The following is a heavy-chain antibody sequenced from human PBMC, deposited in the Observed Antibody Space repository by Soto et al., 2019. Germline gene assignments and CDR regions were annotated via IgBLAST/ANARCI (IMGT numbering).Heavy chain of an antibody. CDR1: GYAFTTYG. J-gene: IGHJ4*02. V-gene: IGHV1-18*01. D-gene: IGHD1-1*01. CDR2: ISAHNGNT. CDR3: ARGRYGDY. Sequence: QVHLVQSGAEVKKPGASVKVSCKVSGYAFTTYGITWVRQAPGQGLEWMGWISAHNGNTNYAQKLQGRVTVTRDTSTSTAYMELRSLRSDDTSVYYCARGRYGDYWGQGALVTVSS.